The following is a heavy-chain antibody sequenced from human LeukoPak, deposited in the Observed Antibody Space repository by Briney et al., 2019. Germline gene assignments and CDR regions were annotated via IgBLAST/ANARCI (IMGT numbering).Heavy chain of an antibody. CDR3: AIGGGATFPFDY. CDR1: GGSISSYY. D-gene: IGHD1-26*01. J-gene: IGHJ4*02. CDR2: IYYSGST. Sequence: SETLSLTCTVSGGSISSYYWSWIRQPPGKGLEWIGYIYYSGSTNYNPSLKSRVTISVDTSKNQFSLKLSSVTAADTAVYYCAIGGGATFPFDYWGQGSLVTVSS. V-gene: IGHV4-59*01.